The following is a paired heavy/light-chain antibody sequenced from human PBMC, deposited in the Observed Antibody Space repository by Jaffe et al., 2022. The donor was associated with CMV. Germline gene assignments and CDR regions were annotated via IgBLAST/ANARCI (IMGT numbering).Light chain of an antibody. CDR2: GAS. CDR3: QQYGSSPGA. J-gene: IGKJ5*01. V-gene: IGKV3-20*01. CDR1: QSVSSSY. Sequence: EIVLTQSPGTLSLSPGERATLSCRASQSVSSSYLAWYQQKPGQAPRLLIYGASSRATGIPDRFSGSGSGTDFTLTISRLEPEDFAVYYCQQYGSSPGAFGQGTRLEIK.
Heavy chain of an antibody. D-gene: IGHD3-10*01. J-gene: IGHJ6*02. CDR3: AKDLSWWFGELFNYYGMDV. CDR1: GFTFSSYA. Sequence: EVQLLESGGGLVQPGGSLRLSCAASGFTFSSYAMSWVRQAPGKGLEWVSAISGSGGSTYYADSVKGRFTISRDNSKNTLYLQMNSLRAEDTAVYYCAKDLSWWFGELFNYYGMDVWGQGTTVTVSS. CDR2: ISGSGGST. V-gene: IGHV3-23*01.